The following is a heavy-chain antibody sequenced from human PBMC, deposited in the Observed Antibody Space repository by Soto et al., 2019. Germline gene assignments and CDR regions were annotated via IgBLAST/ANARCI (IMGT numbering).Heavy chain of an antibody. Sequence: QVQLVESGGGVVQPGRSLRLSCAVTGFTLRTHAIHWVRQAPGKRLEWVAGISYDGTNKYYADSVKGRFSMSRDTSQNTLYLQVISLRVEDTAVYYCARGRVYSSTWYGDYWGQGTLVTVSS. CDR3: ARGRVYSSTWYGDY. D-gene: IGHD6-13*01. J-gene: IGHJ4*02. V-gene: IGHV3-30-3*01. CDR2: ISYDGTNK. CDR1: GFTLRTHA.